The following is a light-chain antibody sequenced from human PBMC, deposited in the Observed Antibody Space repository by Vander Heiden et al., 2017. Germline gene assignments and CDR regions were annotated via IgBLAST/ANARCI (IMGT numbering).Light chain of an antibody. CDR2: KAP. CDR1: QSIDTS. J-gene: IGKJ1*01. Sequence: GDRVTITCRASQSIDTSLACYQQKPGKAPTILIYKAPSLERGVPSGFRGSGSGTEFTLPISSLQPADFSTSCCQQYSTSPWTFGPGTKVEIK. CDR3: QQYSTSPWT. V-gene: IGKV1-5*03.